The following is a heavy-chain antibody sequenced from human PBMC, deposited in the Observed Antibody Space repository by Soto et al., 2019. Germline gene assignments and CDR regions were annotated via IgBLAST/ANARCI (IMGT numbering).Heavy chain of an antibody. CDR1: GFTFRDYA. V-gene: IGHV3-23*01. D-gene: IGHD6-19*01. J-gene: IGHJ4*02. CDR2: ISGNGNSA. Sequence: VQLLESGGGLVQPGGALRLSCAASGFTFRDYAMNWVRLSPGKGLEGVSDISGNGNSARYADSVKGRFTISRDNSKDTLYLKMNSLRVDDTAVYYCGKERRGSGWSVCNFWGQGSLVTVSS. CDR3: GKERRGSGWSVCNF.